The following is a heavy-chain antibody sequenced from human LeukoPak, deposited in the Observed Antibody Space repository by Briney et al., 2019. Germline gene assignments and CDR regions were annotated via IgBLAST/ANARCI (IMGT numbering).Heavy chain of an antibody. J-gene: IGHJ4*02. CDR2: ISGSGGST. CDR1: GFTFSSYA. Sequence: PGGSLRLSCAAPGFTFSSYAMSWVRQAPGKGLEWVSAISGSGGSTYYADSVKGRFTISRDNSKNTLYLQMNSLRAEDTAVYYCAKDQVWSYDFWSGLLTDYWGQGTLVTVSS. D-gene: IGHD3-3*01. V-gene: IGHV3-23*01. CDR3: AKDQVWSYDFWSGLLTDY.